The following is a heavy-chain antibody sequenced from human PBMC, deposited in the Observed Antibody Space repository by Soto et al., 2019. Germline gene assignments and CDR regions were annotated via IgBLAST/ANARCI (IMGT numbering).Heavy chain of an antibody. V-gene: IGHV3-23*01. Sequence: GGSLRLSCAASGFTFSSYAMSWVRQAPGKGLEWVSAISGSGGSTYYADSVKGRFTISRDNSKNTLYLQMNSLRAEDTAVYYCAKCSSSSGHYYYYYYGMDVWGQGTTVTSP. CDR3: AKCSSSSGHYYYYYYGMDV. J-gene: IGHJ6*02. CDR2: ISGSGGST. D-gene: IGHD6-6*01. CDR1: GFTFSSYA.